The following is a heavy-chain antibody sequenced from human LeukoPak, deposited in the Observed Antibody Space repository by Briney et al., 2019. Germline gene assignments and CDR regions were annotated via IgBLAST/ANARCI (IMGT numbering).Heavy chain of an antibody. Sequence: SETLSLTCTVSVGSISSYYWSWIRQPPGKGLEWIGYIYYSGSTNYNPSLKSRITISVDTSKNQFSLKLSSVTAADTAVYYCARRSGYYPYYFDYWGQGTLVTVSS. V-gene: IGHV4-59*08. CDR1: VGSISSYY. CDR2: IYYSGST. J-gene: IGHJ4*02. D-gene: IGHD3-22*01. CDR3: ARRSGYYPYYFDY.